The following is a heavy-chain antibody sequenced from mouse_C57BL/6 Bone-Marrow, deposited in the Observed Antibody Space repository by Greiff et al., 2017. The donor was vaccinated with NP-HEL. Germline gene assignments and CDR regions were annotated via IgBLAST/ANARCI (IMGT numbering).Heavy chain of an antibody. J-gene: IGHJ3*01. V-gene: IGHV10-1*01. Sequence: EVQRVESGGGLVQPKGSLKLSCAASGFSFNTYAMNWVRQAPGKGLEWVARIRSKSNNYATYYADSVKDRFTISRDDSESMLYLQMNNLKTEDTAMYYCVRPPYDYDGGFAYWGQGTLVTVSA. CDR2: IRSKSNNYAT. CDR1: GFSFNTYA. D-gene: IGHD2-4*01. CDR3: VRPPYDYDGGFAY.